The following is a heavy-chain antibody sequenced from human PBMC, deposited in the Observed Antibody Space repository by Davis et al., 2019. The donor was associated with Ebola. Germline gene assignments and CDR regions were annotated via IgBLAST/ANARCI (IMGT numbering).Heavy chain of an antibody. J-gene: IGHJ6*02. D-gene: IGHD3-10*02. V-gene: IGHV1-18*04. CDR3: AREPMFYGMDV. CDR1: GYTFTGYY. Sequence: ASVKVSCKASGYTFTGYYMHWLRQAPGQGLEWMGWISAYNGNTNYAQKLQGRVTMTTDTSTSTAYMELRSLRSDDTAVYYCAREPMFYGMDVWGQGTTVTVSS. CDR2: ISAYNGNT.